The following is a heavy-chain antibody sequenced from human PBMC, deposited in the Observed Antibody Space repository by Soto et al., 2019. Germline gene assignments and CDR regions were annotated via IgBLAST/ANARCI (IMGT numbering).Heavy chain of an antibody. V-gene: IGHV4-4*02. CDR2: IHYSGTT. D-gene: IGHD3-3*01. Sequence: QVQLQESGPGLVKSSGTLSLTCAVSGVSISSSHWWTWVRQPPGKGLEWIGEIHYSGTTNYNPPLGGRGTISADKSRNQFSLILSSVTAADTAVYYCARCAYGSYTFGIDVWGQGTTVTVSS. CDR3: ARCAYGSYTFGIDV. CDR1: GVSISSSHW. J-gene: IGHJ6*02.